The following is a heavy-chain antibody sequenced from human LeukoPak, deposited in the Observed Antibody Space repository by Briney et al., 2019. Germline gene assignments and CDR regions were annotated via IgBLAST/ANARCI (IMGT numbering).Heavy chain of an antibody. CDR2: ISTSSTHI. V-gene: IGHV3-21*01. CDR3: ATISLTYSDYDLGFFDS. J-gene: IGHJ4*02. Sequence: PGGSLRLSCAASGFTFSNYTMNWVRQTPGKGLEWVSSISTSSTHIYYADSVKGRFTITRDNAKNSLFLRMNSLRAKDTAVYYCATISLTYSDYDLGFFDSWGQGALVTVSS. CDR1: GFTFSNYT. D-gene: IGHD5-12*01.